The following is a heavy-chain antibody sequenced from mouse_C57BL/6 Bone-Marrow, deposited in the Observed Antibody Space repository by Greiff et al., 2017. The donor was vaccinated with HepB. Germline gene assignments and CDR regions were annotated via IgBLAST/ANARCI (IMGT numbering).Heavy chain of an antibody. D-gene: IGHD2-3*01. CDR2: ISSGGSYT. V-gene: IGHV5-6*01. CDR1: GFTFSSYG. J-gene: IGHJ1*03. CDR3: ARPRDGYYPCFDV. Sequence: EVKVVESGGDLVKPGGSLKLSCAASGFTFSSYGMSWVRQTPDKRLEWVATISSGGSYTNYPDSVKGRFTISRDNAKNTPYLQMSSLKSEDTAMYYCARPRDGYYPCFDVWGTGTAVTVSS.